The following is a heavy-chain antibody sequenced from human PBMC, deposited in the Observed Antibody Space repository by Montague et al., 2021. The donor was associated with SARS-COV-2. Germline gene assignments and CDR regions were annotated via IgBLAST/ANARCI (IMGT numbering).Heavy chain of an antibody. J-gene: IGHJ4*02. V-gene: IGHV4-61*01. D-gene: IGHD3-22*01. CDR3: VRERLGYYDTSSYYIFDY. CDR2: IYYSGST. Sequence: SETLSLTCTVSGGSVSSGSYYWSWIRQPPGKGLEWIGYIYYSGSTNYNPSLKSRVTISVDTSKNQFSLKLSSVTAADTAVYYCVRERLGYYDTSSYYIFDYWGQGTLVTVSS. CDR1: GGSVSSGSYY.